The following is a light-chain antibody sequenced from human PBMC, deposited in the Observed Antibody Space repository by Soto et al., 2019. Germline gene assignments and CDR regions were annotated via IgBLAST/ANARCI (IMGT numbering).Light chain of an antibody. CDR1: YSNIGAGYE. J-gene: IGLJ3*02. CDR2: GHN. Sequence: QPALTQPPSVSGAPGQRVTISCTGSYSNIGAGYEVHWYQQIPGTAPKLLISGHNNRPSGVPDRFFGSKSGTSASLTIIGLQAEDEADYYCQSYDSSLSGSGVFGGGTKLTVL. CDR3: QSYDSSLSGSGV. V-gene: IGLV1-40*01.